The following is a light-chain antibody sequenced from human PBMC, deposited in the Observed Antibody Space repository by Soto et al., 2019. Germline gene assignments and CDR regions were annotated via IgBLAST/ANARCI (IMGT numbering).Light chain of an antibody. CDR1: QGTSDS. CDR2: AAS. CDR3: QEYNSNPWT. V-gene: IGKV1-27*01. J-gene: IGKJ1*01. Sequence: DIPMTQSPSSLSASEGDRVTITCRASQGTSDSLAWYQQKPGKVPKLLIYAASTWQSGVPSRFSGSGSGADFTLTISRLQPEDVATYYCQEYNSNPWTFGQGTKVEIK.